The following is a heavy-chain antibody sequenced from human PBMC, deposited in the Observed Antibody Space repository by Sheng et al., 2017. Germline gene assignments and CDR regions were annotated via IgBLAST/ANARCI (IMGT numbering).Heavy chain of an antibody. J-gene: IGHJ3*02. V-gene: IGHV3-23*04. CDR2: ISGSAGST. Sequence: EVQLVESGGGLVQPGGSLRLSCAASGFIFSSYAMSWVRQAPGKGLEWVSVISGSAGSTYYADSVKGRFTISRDNSKNTLYLQMNSLRAEDTAVYYCAKPRNYLDAFDIWGQGTMVYRLF. CDR1: GFIFSSYA. D-gene: IGHD1-7*01. CDR3: AKPRNYLDAFDI.